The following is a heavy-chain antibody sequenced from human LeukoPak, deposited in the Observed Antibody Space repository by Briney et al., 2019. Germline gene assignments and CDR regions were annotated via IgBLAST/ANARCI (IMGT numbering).Heavy chain of an antibody. J-gene: IGHJ4*02. D-gene: IGHD3-10*01. CDR3: ARGPYYYGSGSPIDY. V-gene: IGHV4-34*01. CDR1: GGSFSGYY. Sequence: SETLSLTCAVYGGSFSGYYWSWIRQPPGKGLEWIGEINHSGSTNYNPSLKSRVTISVDKSKNQFSLKLSSVTAADTAVYYCARGPYYYGSGSPIDYWGQGTLVTVSS. CDR2: INHSGST.